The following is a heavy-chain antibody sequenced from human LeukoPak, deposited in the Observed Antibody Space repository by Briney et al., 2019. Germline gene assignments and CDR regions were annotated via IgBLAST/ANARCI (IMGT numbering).Heavy chain of an antibody. Sequence: PSETLSLTCTVSGGSISSYYWSWIRQPPGKGLEWIGYIYYSGSANYNPSLKSRVTISVDTSKNQFSLKLSSVTAADTAVYYCARHNVGGYNFDYWGQGTLVTVSS. J-gene: IGHJ4*02. V-gene: IGHV4-59*01. D-gene: IGHD5-24*01. CDR2: IYYSGSA. CDR3: ARHNVGGYNFDY. CDR1: GGSISSYY.